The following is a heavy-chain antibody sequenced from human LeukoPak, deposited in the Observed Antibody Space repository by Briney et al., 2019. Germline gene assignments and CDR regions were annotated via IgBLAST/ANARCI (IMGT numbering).Heavy chain of an antibody. D-gene: IGHD2/OR15-2a*01. V-gene: IGHV4-30-2*01. J-gene: IGHJ4*02. CDR3: ARLLNRAFDF. CDR1: GDSISSGTHY. CDR2: IYPSGNT. Sequence: SQTLSLTCNVSGDSISSGTHYWNWLRQPPEKGLEWIGYIYPSGNTYYNPSLKSRVTISVDRSKNDFSLKLSSVTAADTAVYYCARLLNRAFDFWGQGTLVTVSS.